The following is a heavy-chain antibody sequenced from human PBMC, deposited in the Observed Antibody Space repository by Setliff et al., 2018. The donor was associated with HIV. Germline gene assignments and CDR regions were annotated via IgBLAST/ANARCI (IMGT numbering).Heavy chain of an antibody. V-gene: IGHV1-69*02. CDR1: RSTFNSHT. CDR3: ASAASQTGYGDYDSPRIYYYYYMDV. J-gene: IGHJ6*03. CDR2: IIPILGIA. Sequence: SVKVSCKASRSTFNSHTINWVRQAPGQGLEWMGRIIPILGIANYAQKFQGRVTITADKSTSTAYMELSSLRSEDTAVYYCASAASQTGYGDYDSPRIYYYYYMDVWGKGTTVTVSS. D-gene: IGHD4-17*01.